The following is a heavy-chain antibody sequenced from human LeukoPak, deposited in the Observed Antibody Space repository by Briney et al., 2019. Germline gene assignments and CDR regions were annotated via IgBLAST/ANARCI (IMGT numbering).Heavy chain of an antibody. V-gene: IGHV3-74*01. CDR3: ARNGGGNYGDLEY. J-gene: IGHJ4*02. CDR2: IRSDGSST. CDR1: GFTFSSYW. D-gene: IGHD4-17*01. Sequence: GGSLRLSCAASGFTFSSYWMQWVRQAPGKGLVWVSRIRSDGSSTSYADSVKGRFTFSRDNAKNTLYLQMNSLIAEDTAVYCCARNGGGNYGDLEYWGQGTLVTVSS.